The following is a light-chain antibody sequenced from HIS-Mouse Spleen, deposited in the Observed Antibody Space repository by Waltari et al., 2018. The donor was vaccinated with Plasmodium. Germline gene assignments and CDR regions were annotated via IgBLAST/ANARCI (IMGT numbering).Light chain of an antibody. CDR1: SSDVGGYNF. CDR3: CSYAGSYTLV. J-gene: IGLJ2*01. V-gene: IGLV2-11*01. CDR2: DVS. Sequence: QSALPQPRSVSGSPGQSVTISCTGTSSDVGGYNFVPWYQQPPGKAPKLMIYDVSKRPSGVPDRFSGSKSGNTASLTISGLQAEDEADYYCCSYAGSYTLVFGGGTKLTVL.